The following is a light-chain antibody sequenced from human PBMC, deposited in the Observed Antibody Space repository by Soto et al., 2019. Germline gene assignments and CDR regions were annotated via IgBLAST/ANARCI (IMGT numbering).Light chain of an antibody. CDR2: DAS. CDR1: QSVSSY. Sequence: EIVLTQSPATLSLSPGERATLSCRASQSVSSYLAWYQQKPGQAPRLLIYDASNRATGIPARFSGSGSGTDFTLTISSLEPEDFAVYYCQQRSNWRPYTFGKGTKLEIK. V-gene: IGKV3-11*01. CDR3: QQRSNWRPYT. J-gene: IGKJ2*01.